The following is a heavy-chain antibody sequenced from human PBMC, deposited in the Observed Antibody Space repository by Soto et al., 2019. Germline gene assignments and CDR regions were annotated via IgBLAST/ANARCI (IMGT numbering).Heavy chain of an antibody. V-gene: IGHV3-33*01. Sequence: GSLRLSCAASGFTFSSYGMHWVRQAPGKGLEWVAVIWYDGSNKYYADSVKGRFTISRDNSKNTLYLQMNSLRAEDTAVYYCARSNGHYYDSSGYLAPLDYWGQGTLVTVSS. D-gene: IGHD3-22*01. CDR1: GFTFSSYG. J-gene: IGHJ4*02. CDR3: ARSNGHYYDSSGYLAPLDY. CDR2: IWYDGSNK.